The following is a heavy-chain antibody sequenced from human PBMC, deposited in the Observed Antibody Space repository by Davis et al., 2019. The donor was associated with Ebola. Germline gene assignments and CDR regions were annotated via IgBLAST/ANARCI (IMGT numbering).Heavy chain of an antibody. J-gene: IGHJ6*02. CDR1: GFTFDDYA. CDR2: ISWNSGSI. CDR3: AKSLTTVTRLRYYYGMDV. D-gene: IGHD4-11*01. Sequence: SLKISCAASGFTFDDYAMHWVRQAPGKGLEWVSGISWNSGSIGYADSVKGRFAISRDNAKNSLYLQMNSLRAEDTALYSCAKSLTTVTRLRYYYGMDVWGQGTTVTVSS. V-gene: IGHV3-9*01.